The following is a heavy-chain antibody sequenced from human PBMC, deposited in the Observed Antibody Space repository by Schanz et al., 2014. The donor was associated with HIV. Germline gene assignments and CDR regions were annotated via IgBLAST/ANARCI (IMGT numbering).Heavy chain of an antibody. D-gene: IGHD3-10*01. V-gene: IGHV1-2*02. CDR1: GYTFTGYY. CDR3: ARDQNVISMVRGVMGGVDY. Sequence: QVQLVQSGAEVKKPGASVKVSCKASGYTFTGYYMHWVRQAPGQGLEWMGWINPSSGGTNYAQKFQGRVTMTRDTAIRTAYMELRRLRSDDTAVYYCARDQNVISMVRGVMGGVDYWGQGTLVTVSS. J-gene: IGHJ4*02. CDR2: INPSSGGT.